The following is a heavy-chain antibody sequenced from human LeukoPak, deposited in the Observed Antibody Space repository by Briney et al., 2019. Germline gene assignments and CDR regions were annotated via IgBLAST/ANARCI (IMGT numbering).Heavy chain of an antibody. Sequence: SETLSLTCAVYGGSFSGYYWSWIRQPPGKGLEWIGEINHSGSTNYNPSLKSRVTISVDTSKNQFSLKLSSVTAADTAVYYCASRGVVCSSTSCYNYWGQGTLVTVSS. CDR3: ASRGVVCSSTSCYNY. J-gene: IGHJ4*02. D-gene: IGHD2-2*02. CDR2: INHSGST. V-gene: IGHV4-34*01. CDR1: GGSFSGYY.